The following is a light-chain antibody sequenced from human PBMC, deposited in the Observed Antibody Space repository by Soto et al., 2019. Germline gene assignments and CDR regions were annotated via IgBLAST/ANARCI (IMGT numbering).Light chain of an antibody. CDR1: QTISTY. V-gene: IGKV1-39*01. J-gene: IGKJ4*01. CDR2: GAS. Sequence: DIQMTQSPSSLSASVGDRVTITCRASQTISTYLNWYQQKPGKAPKLLIYGASSLQSGVPSRFSGSGSGTDFTLTINSLQPEDFATYYCQQSSSAPRSFGGGTRVEIK. CDR3: QQSSSAPRS.